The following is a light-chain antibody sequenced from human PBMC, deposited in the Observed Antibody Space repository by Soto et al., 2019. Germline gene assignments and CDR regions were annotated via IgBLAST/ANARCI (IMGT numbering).Light chain of an antibody. CDR1: RDIDNY. Sequence: IQITQSPSSLSASVGDRVTITCQASRDIDNYLNWYQQKPGKAPNLLIYDASNLETGVPWRFSGRRSVTHFTLTISSLQPEDIGTYYCQQYYNRPFNFGKGTKLEIK. V-gene: IGKV1-33*01. CDR2: DAS. J-gene: IGKJ2*01. CDR3: QQYYNRPFN.